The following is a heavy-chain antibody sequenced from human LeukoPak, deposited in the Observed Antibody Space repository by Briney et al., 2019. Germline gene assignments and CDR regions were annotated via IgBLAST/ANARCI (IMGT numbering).Heavy chain of an antibody. Sequence: GGSLRLSCAASGFTFSSYSMNWVRQAPGKGLEWMGRINPNSGDTNYAQNFQGRVTMTRDTSGSTSNMELSRLRSDDTAVYYCARERRFGELLLFDYWGLGTLVTVSS. CDR1: GFTFSSYS. CDR3: ARERRFGELLLFDY. J-gene: IGHJ4*02. D-gene: IGHD3-10*01. V-gene: IGHV1-2*06. CDR2: INPNSGDT.